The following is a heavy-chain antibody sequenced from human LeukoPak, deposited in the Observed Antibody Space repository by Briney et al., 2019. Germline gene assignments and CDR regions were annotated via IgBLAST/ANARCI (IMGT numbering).Heavy chain of an antibody. V-gene: IGHV1-46*01. J-gene: IGHJ4*02. CDR3: ARDRYCSSTSCYGGDY. CDR2: INPSGGST. D-gene: IGHD2-2*01. CDR1: RYTFPHYY. Sequence: VSVTVSYQPSRYTFPHYYLLWVRQAPGQGGAGMGIINPSGGSTSYPQKFQGRVNMTRDTSTSTVYMELSSLRSEDTAVYYCARDRYCSSTSCYGGDYWGQGTLVTVSA.